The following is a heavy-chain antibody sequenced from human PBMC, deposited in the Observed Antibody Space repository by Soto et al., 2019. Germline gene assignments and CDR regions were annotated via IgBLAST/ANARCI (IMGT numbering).Heavy chain of an antibody. CDR1: GYTFSSYD. CDR2: MNPNSGNT. J-gene: IGHJ3*02. D-gene: IGHD6-25*01. V-gene: IGHV1-8*01. CDR3: ARGKGGRLPWKAFDI. Sequence: VSVKVSCKASGYTFSSYDINWVRQATGQGLEWMGWMNPNSGNTGYAQKFQGRVTMTRNTSISTAYMELSSLRSEDTAVYYCARGKGGRLPWKAFDIWGQGTMVTVSS.